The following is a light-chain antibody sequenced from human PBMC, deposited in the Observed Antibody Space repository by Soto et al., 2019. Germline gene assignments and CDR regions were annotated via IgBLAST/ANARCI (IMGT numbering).Light chain of an antibody. CDR1: QSVSIIY. J-gene: IGKJ2*03. CDR3: QQYRNSPRYS. Sequence: ESVLTQSPGTLSLSPGESVTLSCRASQSVSIIYLACYQQKPGQAPRLVIYATSSRATVIPDRFSGSGYGKDFTIIISRLEVVVFAVYYCQQYRNSPRYSFGQGTRLEIK. V-gene: IGKV3-20*01. CDR2: ATS.